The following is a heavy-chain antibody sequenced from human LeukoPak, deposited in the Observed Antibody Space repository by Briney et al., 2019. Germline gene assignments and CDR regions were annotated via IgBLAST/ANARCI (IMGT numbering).Heavy chain of an antibody. CDR3: ATFVVVTAFYGMDV. J-gene: IGHJ6*02. Sequence: PSETLSLTCTVSGGSISSSSYYWGWIRQPPGKGLEWIGSIYYSGSTYYNPSLKSRVTMSVDTPKNQFSLRLNSVTAAYTAVYYCATFVVVTAFYGMDVWGQGTTVTVSS. CDR1: GGSISSSSYY. V-gene: IGHV4-39*07. CDR2: IYYSGST. D-gene: IGHD2-21*02.